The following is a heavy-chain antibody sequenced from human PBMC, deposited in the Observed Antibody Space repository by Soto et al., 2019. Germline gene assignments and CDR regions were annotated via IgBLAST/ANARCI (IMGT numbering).Heavy chain of an antibody. CDR3: ARWGITIFTATYYGMDV. V-gene: IGHV3-13*01. Sequence: GSLRLSCAASGFTFSSYDMHWVRQATGKGLEWVSAIGTAGDTYYPGSVKGRFTISRENAKNSLYLQMNSLRAEDTAVYYCARWGITIFTATYYGMDVWGQGTTVTVSS. D-gene: IGHD3-3*01. CDR1: GFTFSSYD. J-gene: IGHJ6*02. CDR2: IGTAGDT.